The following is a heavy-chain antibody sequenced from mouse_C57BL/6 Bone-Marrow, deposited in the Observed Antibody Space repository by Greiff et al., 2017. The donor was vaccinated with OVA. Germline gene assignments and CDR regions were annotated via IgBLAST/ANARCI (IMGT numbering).Heavy chain of an antibody. Sequence: VKLMESGAELVRPGTSVKVSCKASGYAFTNYLIEWVKQRPGQGLEWIGVINPGSGGTNYNEKFKGKATLTADKSSSTAYMQLSSLTSEDSAVYFCAREGFAYWGQGTLVTVSA. J-gene: IGHJ3*01. V-gene: IGHV1-54*01. CDR1: GYAFTNYL. CDR2: INPGSGGT. CDR3: AREGFAY.